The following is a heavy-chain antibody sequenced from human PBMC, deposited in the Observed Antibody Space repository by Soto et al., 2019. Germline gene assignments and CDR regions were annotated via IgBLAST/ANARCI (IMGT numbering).Heavy chain of an antibody. CDR2: IRNQRYQETP. V-gene: IGHV3-49*04. Sequence: PGGSLRLSCPGSGFPFDEFAINWVRQAPGKGLEWVGLIRNQRYQETPEYAAAVKGRFTISRDSSNGLSYLQMSSLRIEDSAVYYWTGAERPDTAYFSLYRGKGTPV. CDR1: GFPFDEFA. J-gene: IGHJ4*02. CDR3: TGAERPDTAYFSLY. D-gene: IGHD1-26*01.